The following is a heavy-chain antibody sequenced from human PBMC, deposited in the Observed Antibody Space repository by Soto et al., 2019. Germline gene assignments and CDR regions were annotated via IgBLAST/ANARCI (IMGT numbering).Heavy chain of an antibody. CDR1: GFTFSTYS. CDR3: AKPYDYIWGSYRTSHYFDY. Sequence: GGSLRLSCAASGFTFSTYSMNWVRQAPGKGLEWVSAISGSGGSTYYADSVKGRFTISRDNSKNTLYLQMNSLRAEDTAVYYCAKPYDYIWGSYRTSHYFDYWGQGTLVTVSS. D-gene: IGHD3-16*02. J-gene: IGHJ4*02. V-gene: IGHV3-23*01. CDR2: ISGSGGST.